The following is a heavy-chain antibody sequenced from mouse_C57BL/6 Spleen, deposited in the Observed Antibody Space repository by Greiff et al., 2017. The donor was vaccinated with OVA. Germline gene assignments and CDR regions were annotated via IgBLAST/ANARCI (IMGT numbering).Heavy chain of an antibody. Sequence: QVQLKQPGAELVKPGASVKLSCKASGYTFTSYWMHWVKQRPGQGLEWIGMIHPNSGSTNYNEKFKSKATLTVDKSSSTAYMQLSSLTSEDSAVYYCARPGYGSSFDYWGQGTTLTVSS. CDR3: ARPGYGSSFDY. V-gene: IGHV1-64*01. CDR2: IHPNSGST. J-gene: IGHJ2*01. D-gene: IGHD1-1*01. CDR1: GYTFTSYW.